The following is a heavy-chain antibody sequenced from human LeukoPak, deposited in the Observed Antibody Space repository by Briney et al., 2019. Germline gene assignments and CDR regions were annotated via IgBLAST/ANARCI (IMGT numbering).Heavy chain of an antibody. CDR3: ARAAGGESDY. J-gene: IGHJ4*02. D-gene: IGHD3-16*01. Sequence: GGSLRLSCAASGFTFDDYAIHLVRQAPGKGLKWVSSISWNSGSIGYADSVKGRFTISRDNAKNSLYLQMNSLRAEDTAVYYCARAAGGESDYWGQGTLVTVSS. CDR2: ISWNSGSI. V-gene: IGHV3-9*01. CDR1: GFTFDDYA.